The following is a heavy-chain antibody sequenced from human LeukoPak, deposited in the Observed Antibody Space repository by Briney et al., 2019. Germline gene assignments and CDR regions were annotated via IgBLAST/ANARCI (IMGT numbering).Heavy chain of an antibody. V-gene: IGHV3-48*04. J-gene: IGHJ6*02. D-gene: IGHD3-16*01. CDR3: ARGGGLDV. CDR2: ISSSSSTI. CDR1: GFTFSSYS. Sequence: GGSLRLSCAASGFTFSSYSMNWVRQAPGKGLEWVSYISSSSSTIYYADSVKGRFTISRDNARNSLYLQMSNLRAEDTAVYFCARGGGLDVWGQGATVTVSS.